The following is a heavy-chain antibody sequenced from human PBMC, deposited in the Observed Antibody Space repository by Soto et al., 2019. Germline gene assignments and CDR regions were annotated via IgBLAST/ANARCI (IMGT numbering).Heavy chain of an antibody. CDR1: AYTFTSYA. D-gene: IGHD3-16*01. Sequence: GSVKVSCKASAYTFTSYAMHWVRQAPGEVLEWMRWISAYTGNTHYAQKVKGRATMSTDTTTSTAYLELRSLRSDDTAVYYCARDYDYFDQWGQGSLVTVYS. CDR2: ISAYTGNT. CDR3: ARDYDYFDQ. V-gene: IGHV1-18*01. J-gene: IGHJ4*02.